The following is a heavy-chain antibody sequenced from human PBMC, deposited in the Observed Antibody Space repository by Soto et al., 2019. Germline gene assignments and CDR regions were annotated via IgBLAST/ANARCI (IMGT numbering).Heavy chain of an antibody. Sequence: SETLSLTCTVSGGSISSSSYYWGWIRQPPGKGLEWIGSIYYRGSTYYNPSLKSRVTISVDTSKNQFSLKLSSVAAAETAVYYCARQGSPAVGLGKYYYYYYMDVWGKGTTVTVSS. D-gene: IGHD1-26*01. J-gene: IGHJ6*03. CDR3: ARQGSPAVGLGKYYYYYYMDV. V-gene: IGHV4-39*01. CDR1: GGSISSSSYY. CDR2: IYYRGST.